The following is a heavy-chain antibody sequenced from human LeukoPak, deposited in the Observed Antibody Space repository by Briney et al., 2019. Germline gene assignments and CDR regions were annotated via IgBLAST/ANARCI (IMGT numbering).Heavy chain of an antibody. D-gene: IGHD6-19*01. J-gene: IGHJ6*02. V-gene: IGHV1-18*01. CDR2: ISAYNGNT. CDR1: VYTFTSYG. CDR3: ARDGGSGWYAYYYYGMDV. Sequence: ASVNVSFKASVYTFTSYGISWVRQAPGQGLEWIGWISAYNGNTNYAQKLQGRVTMTTDTSTSTAYMELRSLRSDDTAVYYCARDGGSGWYAYYYYGMDVWGQGTTVTVSS.